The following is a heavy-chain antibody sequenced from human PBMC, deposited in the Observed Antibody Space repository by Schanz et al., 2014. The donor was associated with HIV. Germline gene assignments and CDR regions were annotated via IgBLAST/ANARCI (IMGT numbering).Heavy chain of an antibody. D-gene: IGHD6-6*01. CDR3: ARGAAARHNSYYYDLDV. J-gene: IGHJ6*02. CDR2: IPPVLAVA. CDR1: GGSFSNYA. Sequence: QMQLVQSGAEVKKPGSSVKVSCKASGGSFSNYAISWVRQAPGQGLEWMGGIPPVLAVANYAQKFQGRVTNTANESTSTGYMEMNRLVSEDTGLYYCARGAAARHNSYYYDLDVWGQGTTVIVSS. V-gene: IGHV1-69*01.